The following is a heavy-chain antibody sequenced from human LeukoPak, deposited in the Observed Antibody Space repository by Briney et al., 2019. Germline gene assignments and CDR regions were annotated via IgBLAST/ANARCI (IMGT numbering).Heavy chain of an antibody. J-gene: IGHJ4*02. CDR1: GFTFSKYN. CDR3: AQSEIDYRYRCDN. D-gene: IGHD5-12*01. Sequence: GGSLRLSCAASGFTFSKYNMNWVRQAPGKGLEWVAYISSISSAMYYADSVKGRFTISRDNAKNSLYLQMNSLRADDTAVYYCAQSEIDYRYRCDNWGQGTLVTVSS. V-gene: IGHV3-48*01. CDR2: ISSISSAM.